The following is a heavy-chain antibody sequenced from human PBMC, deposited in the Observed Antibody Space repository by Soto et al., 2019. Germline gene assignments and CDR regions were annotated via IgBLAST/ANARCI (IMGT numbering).Heavy chain of an antibody. CDR2: IYYSGRT. D-gene: IGHD7-27*01. V-gene: IGHV4-61*01. CDR3: ARDFSEAGENWFDP. Sequence: SETLSLTCTVSGGSVSSGSYYWSWIRQPPGKGLEWIGYIYYSGRTNYNPSLKSRVTISVDTSKNQFSLKLSSVSAADTAVYYCARDFSEAGENWFDPWGQGTLVTVSS. CDR1: GGSVSSGSYY. J-gene: IGHJ5*02.